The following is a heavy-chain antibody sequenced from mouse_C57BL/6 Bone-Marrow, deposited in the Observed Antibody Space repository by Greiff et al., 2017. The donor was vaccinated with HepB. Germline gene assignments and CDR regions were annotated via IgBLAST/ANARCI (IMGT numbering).Heavy chain of an antibody. Sequence: VKLMESGPGLVQPSQSLSITCTVSGFSLTSYGVHWVRQSPGKGLEWLGVIWSGGSTDYNAAFISRLSISKDNSKSHVFFKMNSLQADDTAIYYCARDIYDGYFDWYFDVWGTGTTVTVSS. D-gene: IGHD2-3*01. J-gene: IGHJ1*03. CDR2: IWSGGST. CDR1: GFSLTSYG. V-gene: IGHV2-2*01. CDR3: ARDIYDGYFDWYFDV.